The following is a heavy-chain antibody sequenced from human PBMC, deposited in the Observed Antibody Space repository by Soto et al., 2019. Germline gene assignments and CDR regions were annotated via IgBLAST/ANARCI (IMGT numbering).Heavy chain of an antibody. V-gene: IGHV4-61*01. CDR1: GGSVSSGSYY. CDR2: IYYSGST. Sequence: SETLSLTCTVSGGSVSSGSYYWSWIRQPPGKGLEWIGYIYYSGSTNYNPSLKSRVTISVDTSKNQFSLKLSSVTAADTAVYYCAREGCSSTSCFRAWANWFDPWGQGTLVTVSS. D-gene: IGHD2-2*01. J-gene: IGHJ5*02. CDR3: AREGCSSTSCFRAWANWFDP.